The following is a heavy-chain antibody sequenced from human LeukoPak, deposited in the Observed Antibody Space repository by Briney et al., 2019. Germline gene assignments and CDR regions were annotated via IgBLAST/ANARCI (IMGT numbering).Heavy chain of an antibody. CDR3: AREVGIAAAGSTVNGMDV. CDR1: GFTFSSYS. J-gene: IGHJ6*02. Sequence: GGSLRLSCAASGFTFSSYSMNWVRQAPGKGLEWVSSISSSSSYIYYADSVKGRFTISRDNAKNSLYLQMNSLRAEDTAVYYCAREVGIAAAGSTVNGMDVWGQGTTVTVSS. CDR2: ISSSSSYI. V-gene: IGHV3-21*01. D-gene: IGHD6-13*01.